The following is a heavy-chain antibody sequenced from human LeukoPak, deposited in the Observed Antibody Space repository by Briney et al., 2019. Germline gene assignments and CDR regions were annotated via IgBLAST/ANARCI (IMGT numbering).Heavy chain of an antibody. D-gene: IGHD5-18*01. Sequence: PSETLSLTCAVYGGSFSGYYWSWIRQPPGKGLKWIGEINHSGSTNYNASLRSRVTISVDTSKNQFSLRLSSVTAADTAVYYCAPRGDIEHSYGYGKWFDPWGQGTRVTVSS. CDR2: INHSGST. CDR3: APRGDIEHSYGYGKWFDP. CDR1: GGSFSGYY. J-gene: IGHJ5*02. V-gene: IGHV4-34*01.